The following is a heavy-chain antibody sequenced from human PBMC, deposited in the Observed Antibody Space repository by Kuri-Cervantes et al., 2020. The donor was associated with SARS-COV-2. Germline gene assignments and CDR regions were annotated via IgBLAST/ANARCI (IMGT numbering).Heavy chain of an antibody. D-gene: IGHD6-6*01. CDR2: IYYSGST. V-gene: IGHV4-39*07. Sequence: GSLRLSCTVSGGSISSSSYYWGWIRQPPGKGLEWIGSIYYSGSTYYNPSLKSRVTIPVDTSKNQFSLKLSSVTAADTAVYYCARDSSSFLLNWFDPWGQGTLVTVSS. CDR1: GGSISSSSYY. CDR3: ARDSSSFLLNWFDP. J-gene: IGHJ5*02.